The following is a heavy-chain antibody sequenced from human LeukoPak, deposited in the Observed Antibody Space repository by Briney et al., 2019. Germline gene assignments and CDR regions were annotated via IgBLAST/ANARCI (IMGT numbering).Heavy chain of an antibody. Sequence: SETLSLTCTVSGGSISSGDYYWSWIRQPPGKGLEWIGYIYYSGSTYYNPSLKSRVTISVDTSKNQFSLKLSSVTAADTAVYYCARVGNGSXGWXXWGQXTLXT. D-gene: IGHD6-19*01. CDR1: GGSISSGDYY. V-gene: IGHV4-30-4*08. CDR3: ARVGNGSXGWXX. J-gene: IGHJ4*02. CDR2: IYYSGST.